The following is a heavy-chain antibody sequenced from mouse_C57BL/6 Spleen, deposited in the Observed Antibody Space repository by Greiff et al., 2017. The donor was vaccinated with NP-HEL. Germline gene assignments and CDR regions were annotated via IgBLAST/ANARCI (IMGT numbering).Heavy chain of an antibody. Sequence: VQLQQPGAELVRPGSSVKLSCKASGYTFTSYWMHWVKQRPIQGLEWIGNIDPSDSETHYNQKFKDKATLTVDKSSSTAYMQLSSLTSEDSAVYYCASTTTVVANYFDYWGQGTTLTVSS. J-gene: IGHJ2*01. V-gene: IGHV1-52*01. CDR3: ASTTTVVANYFDY. CDR1: GYTFTSYW. D-gene: IGHD1-1*01. CDR2: IDPSDSET.